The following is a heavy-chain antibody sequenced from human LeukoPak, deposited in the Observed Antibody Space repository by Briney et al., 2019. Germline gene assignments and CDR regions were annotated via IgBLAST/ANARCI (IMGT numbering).Heavy chain of an antibody. D-gene: IGHD6-13*01. J-gene: IGHJ4*02. CDR2: ISSSSSTI. V-gene: IGHV3-48*01. CDR1: GFTFSSYS. Sequence: GGSLRLSCAASGFTFSSYSMNWVRQAPGKGLEWVSYISSSSSTIYYADSVKGRFTISRDNAKNSLYLQMNSLRAEDTAVYYCARLGIITAAGSNDYWGQGTLVTVSS. CDR3: ARLGIITAAGSNDY.